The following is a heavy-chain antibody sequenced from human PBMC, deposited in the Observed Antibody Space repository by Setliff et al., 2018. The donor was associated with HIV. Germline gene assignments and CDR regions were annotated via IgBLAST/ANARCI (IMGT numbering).Heavy chain of an antibody. D-gene: IGHD3-3*01. V-gene: IGHV4-34*01. CDR3: ARGRNLWSDYYHYYYMDV. CDR1: GGSFSGHY. Sequence: SETLSLTCAVYGGSFSGHYWTWIRQPPGKGLEWIGYINHSGSTNYNPSLKSRVTISADTSKNQFSLKLSSVTAADTAVYYCARGRNLWSDYYHYYYMDVWGKGTMVTVSS. J-gene: IGHJ6*03. CDR2: INHSGST.